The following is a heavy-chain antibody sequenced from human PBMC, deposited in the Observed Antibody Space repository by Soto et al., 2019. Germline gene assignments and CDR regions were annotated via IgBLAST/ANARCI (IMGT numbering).Heavy chain of an antibody. Sequence: SETLSLTCTFSGGSISSGGYYWSWIRQHPGKGLEWIGYIYYSGSTYYNPSLKSRVTISVDTSKNQFSLKLSSVTAADTAVYYCARADYGSGSRNYYYYGMDVWGQGTTVTVSS. CDR1: GGSISSGGYY. CDR2: IYYSGST. CDR3: ARADYGSGSRNYYYYGMDV. D-gene: IGHD3-10*01. J-gene: IGHJ6*02. V-gene: IGHV4-31*03.